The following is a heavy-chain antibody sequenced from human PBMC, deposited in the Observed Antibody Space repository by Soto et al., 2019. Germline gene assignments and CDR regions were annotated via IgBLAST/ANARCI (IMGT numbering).Heavy chain of an antibody. CDR3: ASALGIGDY. J-gene: IGHJ4*02. V-gene: IGHV1-18*01. Sequence: QVQLVQSGPEVKKPGASVKVSCKASGYTFTSYDINWVRQAPGQGLEWMGWISVYDGNTNYAQKLQDRVTMTTDTSTSTAYMGLRSLRSDDTAVYYCASALGIGDYWGQGTQVTVSS. CDR2: ISVYDGNT. CDR1: GYTFTSYD. D-gene: IGHD7-27*01.